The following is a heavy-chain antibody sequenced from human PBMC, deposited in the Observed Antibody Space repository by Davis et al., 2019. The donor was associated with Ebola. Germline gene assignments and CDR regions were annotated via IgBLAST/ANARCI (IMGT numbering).Heavy chain of an antibody. Sequence: GGSLRLSCAASGFTFSGSAMHWVRQASGKGLEWVGRIRSKANSYATAYAASVKGRFTIPRDDSKNTAYLQMNSLKIEDTAVYYCARGATVVKALDYWGQGTLVTVSS. J-gene: IGHJ4*02. CDR1: GFTFSGSA. CDR3: ARGATVVKALDY. V-gene: IGHV3-73*01. CDR2: IRSKANSYAT. D-gene: IGHD4-23*01.